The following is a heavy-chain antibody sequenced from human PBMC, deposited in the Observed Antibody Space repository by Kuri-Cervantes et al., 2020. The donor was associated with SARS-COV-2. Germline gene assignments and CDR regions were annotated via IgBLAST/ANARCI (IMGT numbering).Heavy chain of an antibody. Sequence: LRLSCAISGDSVSSNTAAWNWIRQSPSRGLEWLGRTYYRSKWYNDYAVSVKSRITINPDTSKNQFSLHLNSVTPEDTAVYYCARVHPGPEFYYGMDVWGQGTTVTVSS. V-gene: IGHV6-1*01. D-gene: IGHD3-10*01. CDR2: TYYRSKWYN. J-gene: IGHJ6*02. CDR3: ARVHPGPEFYYGMDV. CDR1: GDSVSSNTAA.